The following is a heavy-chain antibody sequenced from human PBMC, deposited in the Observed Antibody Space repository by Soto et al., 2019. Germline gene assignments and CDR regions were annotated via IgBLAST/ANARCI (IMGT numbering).Heavy chain of an antibody. CDR3: AKDRLATMSYYYYGMDV. D-gene: IGHD5-12*01. V-gene: IGHV3-30*18. Sequence: GGSLRLSCAASGFTFSSYGMHWVRQAPGKGLEWVAVISYDGSNKYYADPVKGRFTISRDNSKNTLYLQMNSLRAEDTAVYYCAKDRLATMSYYYYGMDVWGQGTTVTVSS. J-gene: IGHJ6*02. CDR2: ISYDGSNK. CDR1: GFTFSSYG.